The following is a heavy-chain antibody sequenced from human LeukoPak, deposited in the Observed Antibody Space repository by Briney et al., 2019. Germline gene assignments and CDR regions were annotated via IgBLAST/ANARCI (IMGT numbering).Heavy chain of an antibody. V-gene: IGHV3-23*01. CDR3: AKWGDDDVLTGYYVSDY. CDR2: ITGSGGNT. CDR1: GFTFSNYA. D-gene: IGHD3-9*01. Sequence: GASLRLSCAASGFTFSNYAMSWVRQAPGEGLEWVSAITGSGGNTYYADSVKGRFTISRDNSKNTVFLQMNSLRAEDTAVYYCAKWGDDDVLTGYYVSDYWGQGTLVTVSS. J-gene: IGHJ4*02.